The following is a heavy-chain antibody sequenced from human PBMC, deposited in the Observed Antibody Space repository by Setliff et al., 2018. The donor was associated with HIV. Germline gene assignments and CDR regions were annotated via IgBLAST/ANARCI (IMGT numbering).Heavy chain of an antibody. Sequence: PSETLSLTSAVSGVSVSSHYWSWVRQPPGKGLEWIGFIYYRVNTNNSPSLKSRVSISVDTSKNQVSLKLSSVTAADTAFYYCARGGSMTTLHNWGQGTLVTVSS. CDR3: ARGGSMTTLHN. D-gene: IGHD4-4*01. CDR2: IYYRVNT. V-gene: IGHV4-59*02. CDR1: GVSVSSHY. J-gene: IGHJ4*02.